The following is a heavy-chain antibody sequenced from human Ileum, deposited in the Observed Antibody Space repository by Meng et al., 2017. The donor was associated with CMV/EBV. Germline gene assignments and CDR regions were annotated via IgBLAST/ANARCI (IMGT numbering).Heavy chain of an antibody. CDR1: GFIYSGYS. Sequence: GGSLRLSCVASGFIYSGYSMNWVRQAPGKGLEWVSSISSSDSHIYYADSLKGRFTISRDNAKNSLSLQMNSLRAEDTAVYYCARGLGAPPGYYYYYGMDVWGQGTTVTVSS. V-gene: IGHV3-21*01. CDR2: ISSSDSHI. D-gene: IGHD4/OR15-4a*01. CDR3: ARGLGAPPGYYYYYGMDV. J-gene: IGHJ6*02.